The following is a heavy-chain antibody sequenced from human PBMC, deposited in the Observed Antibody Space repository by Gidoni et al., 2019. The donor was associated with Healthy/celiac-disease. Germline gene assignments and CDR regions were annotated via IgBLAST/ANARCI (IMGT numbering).Heavy chain of an antibody. V-gene: IGHV3-73*02. CDR2: IRSKANSYAT. CDR1: GFTFSGSA. J-gene: IGHJ3*02. Sequence: EVQLVESGGGLVQPGGSLNLSCAASGFTFSGSAMHWVRQASGKGLEWVGRIRSKANSYATAYAASVKGRFTISRDDSKNTAYLQMNSLKTEDTAVYYCTRIDYYDSSGYSNDDAFDIWGQGTMVTVSS. D-gene: IGHD3-22*01. CDR3: TRIDYYDSSGYSNDDAFDI.